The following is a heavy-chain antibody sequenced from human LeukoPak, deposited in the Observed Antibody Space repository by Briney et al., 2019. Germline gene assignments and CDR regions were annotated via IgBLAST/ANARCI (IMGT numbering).Heavy chain of an antibody. CDR1: GFTFSSYG. D-gene: IGHD3-10*01. J-gene: IGHJ6*02. Sequence: PGRSLRLSCAASGFTFSSYGMHWVRQAPGKGLEWVAVIWYDGSNKYYADSVKGRVTMSRDNSKKTVSLQMNSLRTEDTAVYFCAKVRGPGAAHYYGMDVWGQGTTVTVSS. CDR3: AKVRGPGAAHYYGMDV. CDR2: IWYDGSNK. V-gene: IGHV3-33*06.